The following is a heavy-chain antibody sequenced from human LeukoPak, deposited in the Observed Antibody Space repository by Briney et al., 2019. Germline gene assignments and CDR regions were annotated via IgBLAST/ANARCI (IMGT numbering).Heavy chain of an antibody. CDR3: ARVSITMVRGTNKIFDY. Sequence: GASVKVSCKASGYTFTGYYMHWVRQAPGQGLEWMGWINPNSGGTNYAQKFQGRVTMTRDTSISTAYMELSRLRSDDTAVYYCARVSITMVRGTNKIFDYWGQGTLVTVSS. D-gene: IGHD3-10*01. V-gene: IGHV1-2*02. CDR2: INPNSGGT. J-gene: IGHJ4*02. CDR1: GYTFTGYY.